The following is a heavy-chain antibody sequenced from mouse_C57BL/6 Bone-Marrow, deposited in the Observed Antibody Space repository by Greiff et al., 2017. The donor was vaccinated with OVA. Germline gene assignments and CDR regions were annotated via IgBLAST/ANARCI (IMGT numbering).Heavy chain of an antibody. Sequence: VKLMESGPELVKPGASVKLSCKASGYTFTSYDINWVKQRPGQGLEWIGGIYPRDGSTKYNEKFKGKATLTVDTSSSTAYIKLHSLASEDAAVYFCARWSPTVVAHWGQGTTLTVSS. J-gene: IGHJ2*01. V-gene: IGHV1-85*01. D-gene: IGHD1-1*01. CDR3: ARWSPTVVAH. CDR1: GYTFTSYD. CDR2: IYPRDGST.